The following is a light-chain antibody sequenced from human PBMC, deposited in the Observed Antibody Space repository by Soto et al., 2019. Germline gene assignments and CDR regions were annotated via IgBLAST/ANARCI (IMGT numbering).Light chain of an antibody. CDR1: QSVSSN. J-gene: IGKJ1*01. Sequence: EIVMTQSPATLSVSPGERATLSCRASQSVSSNLAWYQQKPGQAPRLLIYGASTRATGIPARFSGSGSGTEFTHTISSLQSEDFAVYYCQQYNNWPKWTVGQGTKVDIK. V-gene: IGKV3-15*01. CDR3: QQYNNWPKWT. CDR2: GAS.